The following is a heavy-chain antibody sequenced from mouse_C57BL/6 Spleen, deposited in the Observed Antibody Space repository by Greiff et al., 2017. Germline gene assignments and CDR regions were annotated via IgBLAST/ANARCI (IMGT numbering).Heavy chain of an antibody. CDR2: IYPRSGNT. J-gene: IGHJ3*01. D-gene: IGHD2-4*01. CDR3: ARVGGYDYDGGTWFAY. V-gene: IGHV1-81*01. Sequence: QVQLQQSGAELARPGASVKLSCKASGYTFTSYGISWVKQRTGQGLEWIGEIYPRSGNTYYNEKFKGKATLTADKSSSTAYMELRSLTSEDSAVYFCARVGGYDYDGGTWFAYWGQGTLVTVSA. CDR1: GYTFTSYG.